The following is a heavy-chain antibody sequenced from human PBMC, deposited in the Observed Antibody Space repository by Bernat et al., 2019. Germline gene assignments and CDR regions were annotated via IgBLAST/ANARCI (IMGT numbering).Heavy chain of an antibody. Sequence: QVQLVESGGGVVQPGRSLRLSCAASGFTFSSYAMHWVRQAPGKGLEWVAVIWYDGSNKYYADSVKGRFTISRDNSKNTLYLQMNSLRAEDTAVYYCARDDGREACLDYWGQGTLVTVSS. CDR3: ARDDGREACLDY. CDR1: GFTFSSYA. D-gene: IGHD1-26*01. CDR2: IWYDGSNK. J-gene: IGHJ4*02. V-gene: IGHV3-33*08.